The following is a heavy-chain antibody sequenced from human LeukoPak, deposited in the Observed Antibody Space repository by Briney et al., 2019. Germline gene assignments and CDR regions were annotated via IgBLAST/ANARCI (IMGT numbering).Heavy chain of an antibody. V-gene: IGHV1-69*05. D-gene: IGHD6-13*01. CDR3: ERNSDVLAAAIGTGGWFDP. J-gene: IGHJ5*02. CDR2: VIPIFGTA. CDR1: GGTFSSYA. Sequence: SVKVSCKASGGTFSSYAVSRGRQAPGQGLEWMGGVIPIFGTANYAQKFQGRVTITTDESTSTAYMELSSLRSEDTAVYYCERNSDVLAAAIGTGGWFDPRRQGILVTVSS.